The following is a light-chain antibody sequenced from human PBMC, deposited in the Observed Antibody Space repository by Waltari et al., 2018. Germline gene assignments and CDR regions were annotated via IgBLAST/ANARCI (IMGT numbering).Light chain of an antibody. V-gene: IGKV1-5*03. J-gene: IGKJ2*01. CDR2: KAS. CDR3: QKDDTYPYT. CDR1: QSISNW. Sequence: DIQMTQSPSPLSASVGDTVTITCRSSQSISNWLACYQQKPGKDPKLLIYKASSLESGGPLSFLGSRSGTEFTVSISTLQPDECATYLCQKDDTYPYTFGQGTKL.